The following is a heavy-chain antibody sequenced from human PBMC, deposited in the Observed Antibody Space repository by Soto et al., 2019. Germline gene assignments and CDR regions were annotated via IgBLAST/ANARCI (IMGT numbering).Heavy chain of an antibody. CDR1: GFTFSSYG. CDR2: IWYDGSNK. V-gene: IGHV3-33*01. CDR3: ARSEGFYGGIVDY. J-gene: IGHJ4*02. Sequence: GGSLRLSCAASGFTFSSYGMHWDRQAPGKGLEWVAVIWYDGSNKYYADSVKGRFTISRDNSKNTLYLQMNSLRAEDTAVYYCARSEGFYGGIVDYWGQGTLVTVSS. D-gene: IGHD2-15*01.